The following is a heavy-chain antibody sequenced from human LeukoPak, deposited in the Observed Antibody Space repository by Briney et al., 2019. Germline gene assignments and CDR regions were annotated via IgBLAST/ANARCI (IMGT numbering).Heavy chain of an antibody. J-gene: IGHJ4*02. CDR2: IIPIFGTA. D-gene: IGHD3-22*01. CDR3: ARTYYYDSSGYYY. Sequence: SVKVSCKASGGTFSSYAISWVGQAPGQGLEWMGRIIPIFGTANYAQKFQGRVTITTDESTSTAYMELSSLRSEDTAVYYCARTYYYDSSGYYYWGQGTLVTVSS. CDR1: GGTFSSYA. V-gene: IGHV1-69*05.